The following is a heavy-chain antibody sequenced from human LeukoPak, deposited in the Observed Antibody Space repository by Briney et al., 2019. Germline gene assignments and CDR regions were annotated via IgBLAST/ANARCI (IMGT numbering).Heavy chain of an antibody. Sequence: SETLSLTCTVSGFSISSGYYWGWIRQPPGKGLEWIGSIYHSGSTYYNPSLKSRVTISVDTSNNQFSLKLSSLTAADTAVYYCASGDYLWGSYLGYWGQGTLVTVSS. CDR3: ASGDYLWGSYLGY. D-gene: IGHD3-16*02. CDR2: IYHSGST. CDR1: GFSISSGYY. V-gene: IGHV4-38-2*02. J-gene: IGHJ4*02.